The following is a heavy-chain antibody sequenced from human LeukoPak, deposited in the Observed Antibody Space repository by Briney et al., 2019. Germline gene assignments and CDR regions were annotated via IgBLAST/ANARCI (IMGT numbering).Heavy chain of an antibody. CDR2: FDPGDAET. J-gene: IGHJ3*02. CDR1: GYTLAELS. CDR3: ATGKRSNDAFDI. D-gene: IGHD1-1*01. V-gene: IGHV1-24*01. Sequence: ASVKVSCKASGYTLAELSMHWVRQAPGKGLEGVGNFDPGDAETIYAQKFQGRLTMTDDRSTDTAYMELSSLRSEDTAVYYCATGKRSNDAFDIWGQGTLVTVSS.